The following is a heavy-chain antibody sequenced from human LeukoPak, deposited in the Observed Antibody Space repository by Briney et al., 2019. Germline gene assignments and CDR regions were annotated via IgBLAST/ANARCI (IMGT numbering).Heavy chain of an antibody. CDR3: AIFNWNGRFDP. D-gene: IGHD1-1*01. J-gene: IGHJ5*02. Sequence: PSETLSLTCTVSGGSISSYYWNWIRQPPGKGLEWIGYIYYSGSTNYNPSLKSRVTISVDTSKNQFSLKVSSVTAADTAVYYCAIFNWNGRFDPWGQGTLVTVSS. CDR2: IYYSGST. V-gene: IGHV4-59*01. CDR1: GGSISSYY.